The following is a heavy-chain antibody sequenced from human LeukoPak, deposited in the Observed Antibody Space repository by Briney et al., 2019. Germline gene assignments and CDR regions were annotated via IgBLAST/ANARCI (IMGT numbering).Heavy chain of an antibody. Sequence: PGGSLRLSCAASGFTFSSYSMNWVRQAPGKGLEWVSYISSSSSTIYYADSVKGRFTISRDSAKNSLYLQMNSLRAEDTAVYYCARDSSGSYFHYYYYYGMDVWGQGTTVTVSS. CDR2: ISSSSSTI. V-gene: IGHV3-48*01. D-gene: IGHD1-26*01. CDR1: GFTFSSYS. CDR3: ARDSSGSYFHYYYYYGMDV. J-gene: IGHJ6*02.